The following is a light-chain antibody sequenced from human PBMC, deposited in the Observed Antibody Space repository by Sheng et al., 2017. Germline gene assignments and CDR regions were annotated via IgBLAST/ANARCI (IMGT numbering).Light chain of an antibody. CDR3: QQSYSTPQT. V-gene: IGKV1-39*01. CDR1: QSISSQ. J-gene: IGKJ1*01. CDR2: AAS. Sequence: DIQMTQSPSSLSASVGDRVTITCRASQSISSQLNWYQQKPGKAPKLLIYAASSLQSGVPSRFSGSGSGTDFTLTISSLQPEDFATYYCQQSYSTPQTFGQGTKVEIK.